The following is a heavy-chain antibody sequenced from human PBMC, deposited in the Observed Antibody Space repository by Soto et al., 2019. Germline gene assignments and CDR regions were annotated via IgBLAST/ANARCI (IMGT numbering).Heavy chain of an antibody. J-gene: IGHJ3*02. D-gene: IGHD7-27*01. CDR1: GFTFSSYA. CDR2: ISSNGGST. Sequence: EVQLVESGGGLVQPGGSLRLSCAASGFTFSSYAMHWVRQAPGKGLEYGAAISSNGGSTYYANSVKGRFPISRDNSKNTLYLQMGSLRAEYMAVYYCARALGYAFDIWGQGTMVTVSS. CDR3: ARALGYAFDI. V-gene: IGHV3-64*01.